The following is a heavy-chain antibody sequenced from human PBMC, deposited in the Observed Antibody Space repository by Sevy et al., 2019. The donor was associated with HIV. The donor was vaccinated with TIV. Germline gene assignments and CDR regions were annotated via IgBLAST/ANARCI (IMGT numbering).Heavy chain of an antibody. J-gene: IGHJ5*02. CDR3: AKGRRFGGYTWYFDSNDWFDP. CDR1: GFTFRSFA. D-gene: IGHD3-22*01. V-gene: IGHV3-23*01. Sequence: GGSLRLSCAASGFTFRSFAMNWVRQAPGKRLEWVSSLSGTGDSTFYADSVKGRFTISRDNSKNTLYLQMNSLRAEDTALYYCAKGRRFGGYTWYFDSNDWFDPWGQGTLVTVSS. CDR2: LSGTGDST.